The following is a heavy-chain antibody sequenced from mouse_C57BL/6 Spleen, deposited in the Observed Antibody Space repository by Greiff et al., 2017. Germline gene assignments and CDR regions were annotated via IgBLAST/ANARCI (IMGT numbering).Heavy chain of an antibody. CDR2: IFPGSGST. D-gene: IGHD4-1*01. CDR1: GYTFTDYY. CDR3: ARLNWDGGDY. J-gene: IGHJ2*01. V-gene: IGHV1-75*01. Sequence: VQLQQSGPELVKPGASVKISCKASGYTFTDYYINWVKQRPGQGLEWIGWIFPGSGSTYYNEKFKGKATLTVDTSSSTAYMLLSSLTSEDSAVYFCARLNWDGGDYWGQGTTLTVSS.